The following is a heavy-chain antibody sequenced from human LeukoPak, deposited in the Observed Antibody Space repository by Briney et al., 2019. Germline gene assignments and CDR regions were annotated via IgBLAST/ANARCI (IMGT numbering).Heavy chain of an antibody. V-gene: IGHV1-2*02. J-gene: IGHJ3*02. D-gene: IGHD6-13*01. CDR2: IHPRRGDT. Sequence: ASVKVSCKTSGYSFTAFYIHWVRQAPGQGLEWMGWIHPRRGDTNYAQKFQGRVTMTRDTSISTAYLDLSSLRSDDTAVCYCARDGIYSRNFDAFDIWGQGTMVTVSS. CDR1: GYSFTAFY. CDR3: ARDGIYSRNFDAFDI.